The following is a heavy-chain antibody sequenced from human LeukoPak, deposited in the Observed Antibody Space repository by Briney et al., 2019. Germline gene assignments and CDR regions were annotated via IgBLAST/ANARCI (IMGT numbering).Heavy chain of an antibody. CDR3: ARGGGYSYGYYFDY. Sequence: ASQTLSLTCTVSGGSISSGDYYWSWIRQPPGKGLEWIGYIYYSGSTYYNPSLKSRVTISVDMSKNQFSLKLSSVTAADTAVYYCARGGGYSYGYYFDYWGQGTLVTVSS. V-gene: IGHV4-30-4*01. D-gene: IGHD5-18*01. CDR1: GGSISSGDYY. CDR2: IYYSGST. J-gene: IGHJ4*02.